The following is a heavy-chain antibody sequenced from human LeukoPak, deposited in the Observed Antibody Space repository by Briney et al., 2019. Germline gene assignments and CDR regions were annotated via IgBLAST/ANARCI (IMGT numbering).Heavy chain of an antibody. CDR3: TRGQWLPVFDF. Sequence: SETLSLTCSVSGGFNTHYYWSWIRQPPGKGLEWIGYIYHSGSTNYNPSLKSRVTISVDTSKNRFSLKLSSVTAADTAVYYCTRGQWLPVFDFWGQGTLVTVSS. CDR1: GGFNTHYY. J-gene: IGHJ4*02. V-gene: IGHV4-59*01. D-gene: IGHD3-22*01. CDR2: IYHSGST.